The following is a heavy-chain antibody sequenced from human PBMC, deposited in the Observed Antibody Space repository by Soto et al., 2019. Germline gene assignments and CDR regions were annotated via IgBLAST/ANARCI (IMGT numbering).Heavy chain of an antibody. Sequence: GGSLRLSCAASGFTFSSYAMHWVRQAPGKGLEWVAVISYDGSNKYYADSVKGRFTISRDNSKNTLYLQMNSLRAEDTAVYYCAVAADDYYYYGMDVWGQGTTVTVSS. V-gene: IGHV3-30-3*01. J-gene: IGHJ6*02. CDR2: ISYDGSNK. D-gene: IGHD6-13*01. CDR3: AVAADDYYYYGMDV. CDR1: GFTFSSYA.